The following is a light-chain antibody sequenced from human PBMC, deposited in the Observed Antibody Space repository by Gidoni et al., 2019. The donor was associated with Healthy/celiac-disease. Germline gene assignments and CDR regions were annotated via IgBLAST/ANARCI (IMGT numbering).Light chain of an antibody. J-gene: IGKJ2*01. CDR1: QGISSY. V-gene: IGKV1-9*01. CDR3: QQLNSYPLMYT. CDR2: AAS. Sequence: DIQLTQSPSFLSASVGDRVTITCRASQGISSYLAWYQQKPGKAPKLRIYAASTLQSGVPSRFSGRGSGPDFTLTLSSLQPEDFATYFCQQLNSYPLMYTFGQGTKLEIK.